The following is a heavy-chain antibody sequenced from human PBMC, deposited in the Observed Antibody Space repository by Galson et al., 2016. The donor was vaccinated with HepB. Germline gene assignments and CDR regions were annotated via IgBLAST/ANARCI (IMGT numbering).Heavy chain of an antibody. J-gene: IGHJ4*02. Sequence: PALVKPTQTLTLTCTFSGFSLNTGLGVAWLRQPPGKAPEWLALIYWNDDKCYSPFLKSRLTITKDTSKSQVVLTMTNMDPVDTGTYYCAHTAPLGLEFSRDHFDYWGQGTLVTVSS. CDR1: GFSLNTGLG. CDR3: AHTAPLGLEFSRDHFDY. V-gene: IGHV2-5*01. CDR2: IYWNDDK. D-gene: IGHD3-16*01.